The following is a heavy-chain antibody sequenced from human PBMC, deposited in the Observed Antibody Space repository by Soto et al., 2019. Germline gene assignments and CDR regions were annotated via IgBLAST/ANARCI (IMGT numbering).Heavy chain of an antibody. D-gene: IGHD6-19*01. CDR3: ERHTSGWHYYDY. Sequence: PGGSLRLSCAASGFNFSDHYMNWIRQAPGKGLEWVSYISGSSRYTNFADSVKGRFTISRDNAKSSLYLQMNSLRAEDTAVYYCERHTSGWHYYDYWGQGTPVTVSS. CDR1: GFNFSDHY. J-gene: IGHJ4*02. CDR2: ISGSSRYT. V-gene: IGHV3-11*06.